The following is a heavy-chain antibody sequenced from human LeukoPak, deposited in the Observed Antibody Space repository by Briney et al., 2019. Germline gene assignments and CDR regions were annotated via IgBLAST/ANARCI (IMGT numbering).Heavy chain of an antibody. V-gene: IGHV3-23*01. CDR2: ISGSGGST. CDR3: AKDRVEYSSSSENFDY. D-gene: IGHD6-6*01. Sequence: GGSLRLSCAASGFTFSSYAMSWVRQAPGKGLEWVSAISGSGGSTYYADSVKGRFTISRDNSKNTLYLQMNSLRAEDTAVYYCAKDRVEYSSSSENFDYWGQGTLVAVSS. J-gene: IGHJ4*02. CDR1: GFTFSSYA.